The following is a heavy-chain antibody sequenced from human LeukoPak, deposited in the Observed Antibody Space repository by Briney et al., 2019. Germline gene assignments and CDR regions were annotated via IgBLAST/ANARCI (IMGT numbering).Heavy chain of an antibody. D-gene: IGHD3-16*01. CDR2: IIPIFDTA. J-gene: IGHJ6*02. CDR1: GGTFSSYS. CDR3: ARISLGAIWGYYYGMDV. Sequence: ASVKGSCKASGGTFSSYSISWVRRAPGQGRELMGGIIPIFDTADYAQKFRGRVTITADESTSTAYMELSSLRSEDTAVFYCARISLGAIWGYYYGMDVWGQGTTVTVSS. V-gene: IGHV1-69*13.